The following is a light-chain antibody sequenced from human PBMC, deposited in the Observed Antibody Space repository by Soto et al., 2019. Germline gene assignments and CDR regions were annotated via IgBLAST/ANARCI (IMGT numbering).Light chain of an antibody. CDR1: NSDVGGYNY. V-gene: IGLV2-14*01. CDR3: SSHTSTSTLV. Sequence: QSVLAQPASVSGSPGQSITISCTRTNSDVGGYNYVSWYQQHPGKAPKLLIYEVSYRPSGVSNRFSGSKSGNTASLTISGLQAEDEADYFCSSHTSTSTLVFGGGTKVTVL. CDR2: EVS. J-gene: IGLJ2*01.